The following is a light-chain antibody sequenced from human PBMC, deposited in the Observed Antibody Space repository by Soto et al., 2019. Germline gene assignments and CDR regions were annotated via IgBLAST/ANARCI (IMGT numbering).Light chain of an antibody. J-gene: IGKJ2*01. CDR3: QQYRTEPYT. CDR1: QSISNY. CDR2: KAS. V-gene: IGKV1-5*03. Sequence: DIQMTQSPSTLSASVGDRVTISFRASQSISNYLAWYQQKPGRAPKLLMYKASNLESGVPARFSGSGSGTEFFLTISSLQPDDFATYYCQQYRTEPYTFGQGTKLEIK.